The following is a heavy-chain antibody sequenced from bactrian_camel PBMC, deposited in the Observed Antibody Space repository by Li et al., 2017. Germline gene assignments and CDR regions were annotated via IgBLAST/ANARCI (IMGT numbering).Heavy chain of an antibody. CDR3: AASRRFRNGCSIRDDPY. Sequence: HVQLVESGGGSVQAGGSLRLPCTASGLAYFSHCMSWFRQVPGQSREGVATIDQVGSTDYADSVLGRFTISKDNDKNLLFLQMSNLKPEDSAMYYCAASRRFRNGCSIRDDPYWGQGTQVTVS. J-gene: IGHJ4*01. D-gene: IGHD1*01. CDR2: IDQVGST. CDR1: GLAYFSHC. V-gene: IGHV3S55*01.